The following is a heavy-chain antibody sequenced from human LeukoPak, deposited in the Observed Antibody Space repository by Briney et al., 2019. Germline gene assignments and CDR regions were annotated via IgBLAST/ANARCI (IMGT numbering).Heavy chain of an antibody. V-gene: IGHV3-30*04. Sequence: GGSLRLSCAASGFTFSSYAMHWVRQAPGKGLEWVAVISYDGSNKYYADSVKGRFTISRDNSKNTLYLQMNSLRAEDTAVYYCARDSGAYESDYFDYWGQGTLVTVSS. J-gene: IGHJ4*02. CDR3: ARDSGAYESDYFDY. CDR1: GFTFSSYA. CDR2: ISYDGSNK. D-gene: IGHD3-3*01.